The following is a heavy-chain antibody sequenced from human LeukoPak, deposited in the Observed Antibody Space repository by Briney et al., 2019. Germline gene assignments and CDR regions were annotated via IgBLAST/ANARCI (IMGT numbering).Heavy chain of an antibody. CDR3: AKDQSFERRPWVGAFDI. CDR1: GFTFDDYA. V-gene: IGHV3-9*01. J-gene: IGHJ3*02. Sequence: GGSLRLSCAASGFTFDDYAMHWVRQAPGKGLEWVSGISWNSGSIGYADSVKGRLTISRDNAKNSLYLQMNSLTADDTAVYFCAKDQSFERRPWVGAFDIWGQGTMVSVSS. CDR2: ISWNSGSI. D-gene: IGHD3-9*01.